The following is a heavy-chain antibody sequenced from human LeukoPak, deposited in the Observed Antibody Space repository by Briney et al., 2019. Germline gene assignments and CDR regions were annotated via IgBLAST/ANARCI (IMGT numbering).Heavy chain of an antibody. CDR1: GFTFSSYG. CDR2: MSYDGSNK. D-gene: IGHD3-9*01. J-gene: IGHJ4*02. CDR3: AKDYDISTGGFDY. V-gene: IGHV3-30*18. Sequence: GGSLRLSCAASGFTFSSYGMHWVRQAPGKGLEWVAVMSYDGSNKYYADSVKGRFTISRDNSKNTLYLQMNSLRAEDTAVYYCAKDYDISTGGFDYWGQGTLVTVSS.